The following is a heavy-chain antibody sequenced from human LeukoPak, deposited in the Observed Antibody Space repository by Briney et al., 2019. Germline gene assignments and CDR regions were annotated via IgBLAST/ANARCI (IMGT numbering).Heavy chain of an antibody. D-gene: IGHD4-17*01. CDR1: GFTVSSNY. J-gene: IGHJ4*02. CDR2: IYSGGRT. V-gene: IGHV3-53*01. Sequence: SWGSLRLSCAASGFTVSSNYMSWVRQAPGKGLEWVSVIYSGGRTYYADSVKGRFTISRDNSKNTLYLQMNSLRAEDTAVYYCARGLGYGDTTFWGQGTLVTVSP. CDR3: ARGLGYGDTTF.